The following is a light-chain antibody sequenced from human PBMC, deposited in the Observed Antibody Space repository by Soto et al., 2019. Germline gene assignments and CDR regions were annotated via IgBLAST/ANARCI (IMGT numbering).Light chain of an antibody. CDR2: AAS. J-gene: IGKJ5*01. CDR1: LPISNY. CDR3: QQRYSTTST. Sequence: IQMTQSPSSLSSSLGDRVTITCRASLPISNYLAWYQQKPGKIPNLLIYAASTLQAGVPSRFSGIVSGTDGTITISSLKTEDGSTYDGQQRYSTTSTFGQGTRLEI. V-gene: IGKV1-27*01.